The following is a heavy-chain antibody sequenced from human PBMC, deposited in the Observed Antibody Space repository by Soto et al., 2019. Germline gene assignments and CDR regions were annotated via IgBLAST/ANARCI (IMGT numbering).Heavy chain of an antibody. Sequence: EVQVVESGGGLVEPGGSLRLSCAASGFMLSSYWMSWVRQAPGKGLEWVANIREDGSERYYVDSVEGRFTISRDNTKNSLYLQMSSLRVEDTAVYYCARGGHWWFEFWGRGTLVTLSS. J-gene: IGHJ2*01. D-gene: IGHD1-26*01. CDR1: GFMLSSYW. V-gene: IGHV3-7*05. CDR2: IREDGSER. CDR3: ARGGHWWFEF.